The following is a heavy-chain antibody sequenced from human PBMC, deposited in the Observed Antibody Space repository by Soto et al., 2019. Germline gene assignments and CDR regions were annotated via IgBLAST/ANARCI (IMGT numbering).Heavy chain of an antibody. D-gene: IGHD3-10*01. CDR2: IIPILGIA. V-gene: IGHV1-69*02. CDR1: GGTFSSYT. Sequence: QVQLVQSGAEVKKPGSSVKVSCKASGGTFSSYTISWVRQAPGQGLEWMGRIIPILGIANYAQKSQGRVTITADKCSSTASKELSSMRSEETAVYYCAKGTMLRGVDYWGQGAMVIVSS. J-gene: IGHJ4*02. CDR3: AKGTMLRGVDY.